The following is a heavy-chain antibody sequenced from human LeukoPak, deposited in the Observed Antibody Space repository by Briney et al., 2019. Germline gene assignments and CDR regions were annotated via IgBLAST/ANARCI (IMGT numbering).Heavy chain of an antibody. CDR3: ATNSGSYYGFDY. CDR1: GGTFSSYT. CDR2: IIPILGIA. Sequence: ASVKVSCKASGGTFSSYTISWVRQAPGQGLEWMGRIIPILGIANYAQKFQGRVTITADKSTSTAYMELSSLRSEDTAVYYCATNSGSYYGFDYWGQGTLVTVSS. V-gene: IGHV1-69*02. D-gene: IGHD1-26*01. J-gene: IGHJ4*02.